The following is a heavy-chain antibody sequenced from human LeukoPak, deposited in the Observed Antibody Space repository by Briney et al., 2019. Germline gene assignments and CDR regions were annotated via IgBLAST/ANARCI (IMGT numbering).Heavy chain of an antibody. Sequence: VASVKVSCKASGYTFTGYYMHWVRQAPGQGLEWMGWINPNSGGTNYAQKFQGRVTMTRGTSISTAYMELSRLRSDDTAVYYCARGPYCSSTSCLPPVIAEYFQHWGQGTLVTVSS. V-gene: IGHV1-2*02. D-gene: IGHD2-2*01. CDR3: ARGPYCSSTSCLPPVIAEYFQH. CDR1: GYTFTGYY. CDR2: INPNSGGT. J-gene: IGHJ1*01.